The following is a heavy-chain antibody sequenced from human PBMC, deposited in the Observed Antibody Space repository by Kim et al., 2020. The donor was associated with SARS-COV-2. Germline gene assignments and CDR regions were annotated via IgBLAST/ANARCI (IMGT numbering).Heavy chain of an antibody. CDR1: GFTFSSYS. CDR2: ISSSSSYI. D-gene: IGHD3-10*01. Sequence: GGSLRLSCAGSGFTFSSYSMNWVRQAPGKGLEWVSSISSSSSYIYYADSVKGRFTISRDNAKNSLYLQMNSLRAEDTALYYCARAGSGTYYNSPDTYYYYGMDVWGQGTTVTVSS. CDR3: ARAGSGTYYNSPDTYYYYGMDV. J-gene: IGHJ6*02. V-gene: IGHV3-21*04.